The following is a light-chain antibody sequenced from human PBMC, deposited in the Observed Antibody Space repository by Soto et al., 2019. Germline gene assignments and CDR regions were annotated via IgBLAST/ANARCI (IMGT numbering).Light chain of an antibody. CDR3: QQSFGITWT. J-gene: IGKJ1*01. Sequence: DVRMTQFPSSLSASVGDSVTITCRASQSISTYLNWYQQKPGRAPKVVIYAASNLQSGVPSRFSGSGSGTDFTLTIRGLQPGDSATYFCQQSFGITWTFGQGTKVEIK. V-gene: IGKV1-39*01. CDR2: AAS. CDR1: QSISTY.